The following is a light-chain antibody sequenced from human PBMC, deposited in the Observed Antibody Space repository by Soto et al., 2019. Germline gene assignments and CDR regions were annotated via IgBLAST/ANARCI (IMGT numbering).Light chain of an antibody. CDR2: GAS. CDR3: QQYGSSSYT. J-gene: IGKJ2*01. V-gene: IGKV3-20*01. Sequence: EIVLTQSPGTLSLSPGERATLSCRASQSGSSTYLAWYQQNTGQAPRLLIYGASSRATGIPDRFSGSGSGTDFTLTIRRLEPEDFAVYFCQQYGSSSYTFGQGDKLEI. CDR1: QSGSSTY.